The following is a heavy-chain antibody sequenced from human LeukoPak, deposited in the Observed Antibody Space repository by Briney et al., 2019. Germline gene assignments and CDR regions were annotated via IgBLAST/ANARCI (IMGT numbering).Heavy chain of an antibody. J-gene: IGHJ3*02. CDR3: ARIYGGNSGAFAFDI. V-gene: IGHV1-69*04. CDR1: GGTFSSYA. Sequence: ASVKVSCKASGGTFSSYAISWVRQAPGQGLEWMGRIIPILGIANYAQKFQGRVTITADKSTSTAYMELSSLRSEDTAVYYCARIYGGNSGAFAFDIWGQGTMVTVSS. CDR2: IIPILGIA. D-gene: IGHD4-23*01.